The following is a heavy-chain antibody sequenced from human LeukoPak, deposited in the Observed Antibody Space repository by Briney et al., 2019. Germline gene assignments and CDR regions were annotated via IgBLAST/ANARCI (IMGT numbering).Heavy chain of an antibody. D-gene: IGHD3-9*01. CDR1: GWSFSDYY. V-gene: IGHV4-34*01. J-gene: IGHJ3*02. CDR3: ATKKLRYFDWLFRPDGFDI. CDR2: INHSGST. Sequence: SETLSLTCAVYGWSFSDYYWSWIRQPPGKGLEWIGEINHSGSTNYNPSLKSRVTISVDTSTNQFSLKLTSVTAADTAVYYCATKKLRYFDWLFRPDGFDIWGQGTMVTVSS.